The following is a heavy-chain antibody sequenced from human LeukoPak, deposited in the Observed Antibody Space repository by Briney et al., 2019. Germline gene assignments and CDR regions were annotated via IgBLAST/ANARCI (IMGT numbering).Heavy chain of an antibody. CDR3: ARDRHSRIAAAGPNWFDP. V-gene: IGHV4-34*01. J-gene: IGHJ5*02. Sequence: SETPSLTCAVYGGGFSGFYWGWIRPPPREGPGWVGGNNHSGSTNYNPSLKSRVTISVDTSKNQFSLKLSSVTAADTAVYYCARDRHSRIAAAGPNWFDPWGQGTLVTVSS. CDR2: NNHSGST. CDR1: GGGFSGFY. D-gene: IGHD6-13*01.